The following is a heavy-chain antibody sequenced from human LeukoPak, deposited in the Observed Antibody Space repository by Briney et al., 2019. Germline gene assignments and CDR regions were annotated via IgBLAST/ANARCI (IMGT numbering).Heavy chain of an antibody. J-gene: IGHJ3*02. Sequence: SETLSLTCTVSGGSISSSSYYWGWIRQPPGKELEGIGSIYYSGSTYYNLSLKSRVTISVATSKNPFSLKLSSLSAADTAVYYYAGSGYYSSFGAFDIWGQGTMVTVSS. V-gene: IGHV4-39*07. CDR1: GGSISSSSYY. CDR2: IYYSGST. CDR3: AGSGYYSSFGAFDI. D-gene: IGHD3-22*01.